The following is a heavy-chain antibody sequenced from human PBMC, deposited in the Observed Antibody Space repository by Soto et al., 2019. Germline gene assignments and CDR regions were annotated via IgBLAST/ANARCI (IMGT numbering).Heavy chain of an antibody. CDR2: IIPIFGTA. CDR3: ARGRIAVAGRWYFDL. V-gene: IGHV1-69*01. Sequence: QVQLVQSGAEVKKPGSSVKVSCKASGGTFSSYAISWVRQAPGQGLEWMGGIIPIFGTANYAQKFQGRVTITADESTRTAYMELRSLRSEDTAVYYCARGRIAVAGRWYFDLWGRGTLVTVSS. J-gene: IGHJ2*01. D-gene: IGHD6-19*01. CDR1: GGTFSSYA.